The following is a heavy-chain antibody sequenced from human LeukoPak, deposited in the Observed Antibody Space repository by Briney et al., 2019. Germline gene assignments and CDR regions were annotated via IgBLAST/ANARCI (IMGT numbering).Heavy chain of an antibody. J-gene: IGHJ4*02. Sequence: ASVKVSCKASGYTFTSYDINWVRQAPGQGLEWMGWMNPNSGNTVYAQKFQGRVTMTRNTSISTAYMELSSLRSEDTAVYYCARNIAASGDDDYWGQGTLVTVSS. CDR1: GYTFTSYD. V-gene: IGHV1-8*01. D-gene: IGHD6-6*01. CDR3: ARNIAASGDDDY. CDR2: MNPNSGNT.